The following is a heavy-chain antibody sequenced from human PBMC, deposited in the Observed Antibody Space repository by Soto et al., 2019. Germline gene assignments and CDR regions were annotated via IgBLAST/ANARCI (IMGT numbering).Heavy chain of an antibody. J-gene: IGHJ5*02. CDR1: GFTFSTYG. Sequence: QVQLVESGGGVVQPGMSLRLSCAASGFTFSTYGMHWVRQAPGKGLEWVAAILKDGSQQFYADSVKGRLTISRDNSKNTLSLEMNSLRAEDTAVYYCAKDPANLGNWFETWGQGTLVNVSS. CDR2: ILKDGSQQ. CDR3: AKDPANLGNWFET. V-gene: IGHV3-30*18.